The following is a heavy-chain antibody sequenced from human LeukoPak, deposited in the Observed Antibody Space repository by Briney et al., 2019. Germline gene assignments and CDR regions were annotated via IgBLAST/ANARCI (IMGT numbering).Heavy chain of an antibody. CDR1: GYSISSGYH. D-gene: IGHD4-17*01. Sequence: SETLSLTCTVSGYSISSGYHWGWIRQPPGKGLEWIGSIYYGGSTYYNPSLKSRVTISVDTSKNQFSLKLSSVTAADTAVYYCARDRATTVTMGYFDYWGQGTLVTVSS. CDR3: ARDRATTVTMGYFDY. CDR2: IYYGGST. V-gene: IGHV4-38-2*02. J-gene: IGHJ4*02.